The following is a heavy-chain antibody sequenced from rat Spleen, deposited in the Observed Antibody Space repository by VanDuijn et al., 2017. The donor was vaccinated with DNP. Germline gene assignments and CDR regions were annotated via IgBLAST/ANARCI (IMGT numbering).Heavy chain of an antibody. V-gene: IGHV3-1*01. Sequence: EVQLQESGPGLVKPSQSLSLTCSVTGYSITSNYWGWIRKFPGHKMEWMGYISYSGSTGYNPSLKSRISITRDTSKNQFFLQLNSVTTEDTATYFCARSWGDDGYPPFAYWGQGTLVTVSS. CDR1: GYSITSNY. J-gene: IGHJ3*01. CDR3: ARSWGDDGYPPFAY. CDR2: ISYSGST. D-gene: IGHD1-12*03.